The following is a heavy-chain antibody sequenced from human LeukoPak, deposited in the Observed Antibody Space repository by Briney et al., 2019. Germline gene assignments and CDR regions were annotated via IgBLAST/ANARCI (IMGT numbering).Heavy chain of an antibody. Sequence: ASVEVSCKASGYTFTGYYMHWVRQAPGQGLEWMGWINPNSGGTNYEQKFQGRVTITADESTSTAYMELSSLRSEDTAVYYCAREEREYCGGDCNDAFDIWGQGTMVTVSS. CDR3: AREEREYCGGDCNDAFDI. V-gene: IGHV1-2*02. D-gene: IGHD2-21*02. J-gene: IGHJ3*02. CDR2: INPNSGGT. CDR1: GYTFTGYY.